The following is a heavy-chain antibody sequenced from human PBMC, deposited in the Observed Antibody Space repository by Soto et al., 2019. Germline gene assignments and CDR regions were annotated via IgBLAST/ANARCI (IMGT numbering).Heavy chain of an antibody. CDR2: ISDDGSNK. CDR3: ARDPFGMDV. CDR1: GFTFSNYA. V-gene: IGHV3-30-3*01. Sequence: QVQLVESGGGVVQPGRSLRLSCAASGFTFSNYAMHWVRQAPGKGLEWVAVISDDGSNKYYADSVKGRFTISRDNSKNTLYLQMSSRRAEDTAVYYCARDPFGMDVWGQGTTVTVSS. J-gene: IGHJ6*02.